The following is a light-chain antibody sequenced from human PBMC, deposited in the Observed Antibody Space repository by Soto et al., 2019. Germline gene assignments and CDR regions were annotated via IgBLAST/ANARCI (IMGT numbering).Light chain of an antibody. CDR1: QGISNY. V-gene: IGKV1-27*01. Sequence: DIQMTQSPSSLSASVGDRVTITCRASQGISNYIAWYQQKPGKVPKLLIYAASTLQPGVPSRFRGTGSGTDFTLTISSLQPEDVATYSCQKYNSAPPTFGQGTKVEIK. CDR2: AAS. J-gene: IGKJ1*01. CDR3: QKYNSAPPT.